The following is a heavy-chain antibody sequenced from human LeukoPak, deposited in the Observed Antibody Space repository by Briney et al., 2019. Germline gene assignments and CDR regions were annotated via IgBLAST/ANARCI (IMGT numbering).Heavy chain of an antibody. CDR2: FDPEDGET. V-gene: IGHV1-24*01. D-gene: IGHD3-22*01. CDR1: GYTLTELS. J-gene: IGHJ4*02. Sequence: ASVKVSCKVSGYTLTELSMHWVRQAPGKGLEWMGGFDPEDGETIYAQKFQGRVTMTEDTSTDTAYMELSSLRSEDTAVYYCARSSTYDSSGYSPSWGYFDYWGQGTLVTVSS. CDR3: ARSSTYDSSGYSPSWGYFDY.